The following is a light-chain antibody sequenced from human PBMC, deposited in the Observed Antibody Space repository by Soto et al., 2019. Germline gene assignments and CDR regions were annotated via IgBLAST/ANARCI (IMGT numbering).Light chain of an antibody. J-gene: IGKJ4*01. Sequence: EVVLSQTPATLSLSPGERGTLSCRASQSVSRHLAWYQQKPGQAPRLLILDASDRATGIPARFSGSGSGTNFTLTISSLEPEDFAVYYCQQRSNWPPVTFGGGTNVEIK. CDR1: QSVSRH. CDR2: DAS. V-gene: IGKV3-11*01. CDR3: QQRSNWPPVT.